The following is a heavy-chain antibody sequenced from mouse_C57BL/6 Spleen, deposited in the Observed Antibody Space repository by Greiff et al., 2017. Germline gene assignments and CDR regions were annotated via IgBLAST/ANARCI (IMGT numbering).Heavy chain of an antibody. CDR2: INPNNGGT. CDR3: ARKAPIYYYGSSYVDYFDY. D-gene: IGHD1-1*01. Sequence: EVQLQQSGPELVKPGASVKISCKASGYTFTDYYMNWVKQSHGKSLEWIGDINPNNGGTSYNQKFKGKDTLTVDKSSSTAYMGLRSLTSEDSAVYYCARKAPIYYYGSSYVDYFDYWGQGTTLTVSS. J-gene: IGHJ2*01. V-gene: IGHV1-26*01. CDR1: GYTFTDYY.